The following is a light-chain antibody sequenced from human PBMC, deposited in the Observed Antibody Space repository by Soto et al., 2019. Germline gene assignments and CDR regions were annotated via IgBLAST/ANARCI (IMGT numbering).Light chain of an antibody. CDR2: AAS. CDR3: LQDYDYPLP. J-gene: IGKJ4*01. Sequence: AIQMTQSPSSLSASVGHRVTISCRARQGIRTDLGWYQQKPGKAPKLLIYAASSLQSGVPSRFSGSGSGTDFTLTISSLQPEDFATYFCLQDYDYPLPFGGGTKVQIK. CDR1: QGIRTD. V-gene: IGKV1-6*01.